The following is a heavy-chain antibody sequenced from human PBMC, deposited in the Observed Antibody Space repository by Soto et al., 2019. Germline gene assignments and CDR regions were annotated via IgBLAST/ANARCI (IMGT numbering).Heavy chain of an antibody. V-gene: IGHV1-2*04. CDR1: GYTFTGYY. D-gene: IGHD6-6*01. CDR2: INPNSGGT. CDR3: AGDSLGQLDLADYSYGMDV. J-gene: IGHJ6*02. Sequence: QVQLVQSGAEVKKPGASVTVSCKASGYTFTGYYMHWVRLAPGQGLEWMGWINPNSGGTTYAQKLQGWVTMTSDTSISTNNMELSRVRSDDTAVYDSAGDSLGQLDLADYSYGMDVWGLGTTVTVSS.